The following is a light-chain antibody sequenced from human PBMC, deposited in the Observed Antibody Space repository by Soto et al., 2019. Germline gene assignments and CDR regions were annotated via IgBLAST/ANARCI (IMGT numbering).Light chain of an antibody. CDR1: RSDIGNNNY. CDR2: EVF. Sequence: QSVPTQPPSAAGSPGQSVTISCSGYRSDIGNNNYGAWYQQHPGKAPKLLIYEVFKRPSGVTDRFSGSKSGNTASLTVSGRQPEDEADYYWSTCGCATVFGGGTK. CDR3: STCGCATV. J-gene: IGLJ3*02. V-gene: IGLV2-8*01.